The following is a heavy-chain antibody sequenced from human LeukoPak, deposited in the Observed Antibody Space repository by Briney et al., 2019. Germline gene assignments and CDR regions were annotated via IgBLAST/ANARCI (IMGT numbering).Heavy chain of an antibody. CDR2: VIDSDFNEANGDIT. CDR3: VRASADSGGAFDV. D-gene: IGHD3-10*01. CDR1: VGSINKDY. V-gene: IGHV4-59*01. Sequence: SEALSLTFTVSVGSINKDYWAWIRQPPGRGLEWIEYVIDSDFNEANGDITNYNPSLETRVTTSRDPPKNQFSLKLSSMTAADTAIYYCVRASADSGGAFDVWGHGIVVTVSS. J-gene: IGHJ3*01.